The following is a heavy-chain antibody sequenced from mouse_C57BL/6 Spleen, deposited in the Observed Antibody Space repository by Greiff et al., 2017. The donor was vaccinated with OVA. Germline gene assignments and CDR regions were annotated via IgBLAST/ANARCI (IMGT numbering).Heavy chain of an antibody. J-gene: IGHJ1*03. CDR2: INPNYGTT. CDR3: ARGSGGSSYWYFDV. D-gene: IGHD1-1*01. V-gene: IGHV1-39*01. Sequence: VQLQQSGPELVKPGASVKISCKASGYSFTDYNMNWVKQSNGKSLEWIGVINPNYGTTSYNQKFKGKATLTVDQSSSTAYMQLNSLTSEDSAVYYGARGSGGSSYWYFDVWGTGTTVTVSS. CDR1: GYSFTDYN.